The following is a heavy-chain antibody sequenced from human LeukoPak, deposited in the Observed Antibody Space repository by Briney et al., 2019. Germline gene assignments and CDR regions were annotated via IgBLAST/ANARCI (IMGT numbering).Heavy chain of an antibody. J-gene: IGHJ6*02. D-gene: IGHD1-14*01. V-gene: IGHV3-30-3*01. CDR2: ISYDGSNK. CDR1: GFTFSSYA. Sequence: GGSLRLSCAASGFTFSSYAMHWVRQAPGKGLEWVAVISYDGSNKYYADSVKGRFTISRDNSKNTLYLQMNSLRAEDTAVYYCAREQTTTDYYYYYGMDVWGQGTTVTVSS. CDR3: AREQTTTDYYYYYGMDV.